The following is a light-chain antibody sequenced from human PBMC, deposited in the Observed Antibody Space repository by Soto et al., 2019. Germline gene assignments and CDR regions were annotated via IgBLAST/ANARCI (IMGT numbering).Light chain of an antibody. CDR3: CSYVGARRYV. J-gene: IGLJ1*01. CDR2: EVS. V-gene: IGLV2-14*01. CDR1: SSDIGSYNY. Sequence: QSVLTQPASVSGSPGQSITISCTGTSSDIGSYNYVSWYQQYPGKAPKLIIYEVSNRPSGVSNRFSGSKSGNTASLTISGLQAEDEADYYCCSYVGARRYVFVIGTKVTVL.